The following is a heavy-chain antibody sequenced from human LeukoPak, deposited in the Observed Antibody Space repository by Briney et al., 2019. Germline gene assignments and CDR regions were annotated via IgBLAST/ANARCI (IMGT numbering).Heavy chain of an antibody. CDR1: GFTLTSHW. CDR2: IKEDGSAK. CDR3: AIGRVTLDY. V-gene: IGHV3-7*01. Sequence: PGGSLRLSCAVSGFTLTSHWMTWVRQAPGKGLEWVANIKEDGSAKKYVDSVKGRFTISRDNAKSTLYLQLNSLRAEDTAVYYCAIGRVTLDYWGQGTLVTVSS. J-gene: IGHJ4*02. D-gene: IGHD3/OR15-3a*01.